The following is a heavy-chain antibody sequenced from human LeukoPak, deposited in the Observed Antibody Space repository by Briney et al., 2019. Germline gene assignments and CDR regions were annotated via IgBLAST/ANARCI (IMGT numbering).Heavy chain of an antibody. CDR3: AKDGLCPDVCPTKIAVSGYFAS. CDR1: GFTFSIFT. Sequence: SRGSLRDSCEASGFTFSIFTMSWVRQAPGKGLEWISTINSNGDSTYYADSVKGRFTISRDNSKNTVFLQMNSLSAEDTAVYYCAKDGLCPDVCPTKIAVSGYFASWDQEFPVTVSS. CDR2: INSNGDST. D-gene: IGHD6-19*01. J-gene: IGHJ4*01. V-gene: IGHV3-23*01.